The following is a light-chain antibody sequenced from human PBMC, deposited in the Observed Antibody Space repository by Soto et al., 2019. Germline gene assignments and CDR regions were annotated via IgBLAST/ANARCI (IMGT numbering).Light chain of an antibody. CDR3: QQYGSSPLWT. CDR2: GAS. CDR1: QSVSSSY. J-gene: IGKJ1*01. Sequence: EIVLTQSPATLSLFPGERATLSCLAIQSVSSSYLAWYQQKPGQAPRLLIYGASSRATGIPDRFSGSGSGTDFTLTISRLEPEDFAVYYCQQYGSSPLWTFGQGTKVDI. V-gene: IGKV3-20*01.